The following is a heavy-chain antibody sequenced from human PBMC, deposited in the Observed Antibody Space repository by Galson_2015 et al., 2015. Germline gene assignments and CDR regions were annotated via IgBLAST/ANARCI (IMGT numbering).Heavy chain of an antibody. CDR3: ARGRRYCSGGSCYSFDY. CDR1: GFTFSSYA. J-gene: IGHJ4*02. CDR2: ISYDGSNK. V-gene: IGHV3-30*01. Sequence: SLRLSCAASGFTFSSYAMHWVRQAPGKGLEWVAVISYDGSNKYYADSVKGRFTISRDNSKNTLYLQMNSLRAEDTAVYYCARGRRYCSGGSCYSFDYWGQGTLVTVSS. D-gene: IGHD2-15*01.